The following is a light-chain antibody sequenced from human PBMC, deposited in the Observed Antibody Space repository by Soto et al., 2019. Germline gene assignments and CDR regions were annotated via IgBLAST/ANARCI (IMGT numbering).Light chain of an antibody. CDR2: DAY. CDR1: QSIRSW. Sequence: IHMTQSPSIVSASVVDRVTITCRASQSIRSWLAWYQQKPGKAPKLLIYDAYSLESGVPSRFSGRRSGTEFTLTIAGLQPEDFATYYCQQYESYSPLTFGGGTKVDIK. CDR3: QQYESYSPLT. J-gene: IGKJ4*01. V-gene: IGKV1-5*01.